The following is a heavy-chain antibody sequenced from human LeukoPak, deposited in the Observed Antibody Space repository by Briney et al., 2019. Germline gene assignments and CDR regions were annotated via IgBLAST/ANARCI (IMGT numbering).Heavy chain of an antibody. Sequence: KPSETLSLTCAVSGYSISSGYYCGWIRQPPGKGLEWIGSIYHSGSTYYNPSLKSRVTISVDTSKNQFSLKLSSVTAADTAVYYCARQNGDPFDYWGQGTLVTVSS. CDR2: IYHSGST. V-gene: IGHV4-38-2*01. CDR3: ARQNGDPFDY. J-gene: IGHJ4*02. D-gene: IGHD7-27*01. CDR1: GYSISSGYY.